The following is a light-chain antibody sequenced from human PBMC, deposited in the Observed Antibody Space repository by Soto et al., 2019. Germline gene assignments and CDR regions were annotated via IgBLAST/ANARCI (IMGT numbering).Light chain of an antibody. J-gene: IGKJ5*01. V-gene: IGKV3-11*01. CDR3: QQRRNCPIT. Sequence: ETVLTQSPATLSLSPGVRATLSCRASQSVRSVLAWYQKKPGRAPRLLIYDASNRATGIPARFSGSVSGTDFTLTISSLEPEDFAVYFCQQRRNCPITFGQGTRLEIK. CDR1: QSVRSV. CDR2: DAS.